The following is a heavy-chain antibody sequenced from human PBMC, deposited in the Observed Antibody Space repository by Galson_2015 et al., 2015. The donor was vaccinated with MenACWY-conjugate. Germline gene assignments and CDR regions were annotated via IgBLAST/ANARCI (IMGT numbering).Heavy chain of an antibody. V-gene: IGHV3-74*01. Sequence: SLRLSCAASGFTFSSYWMHWVRQVPGKGLVWVSRISRDGFSTHYAESVKGRFTVSRDNAKNMLYLQMNGLRAEDTAAYYCGREVANGMIAAVQHWAQGTLYTSSP. J-gene: IGHJ1*01. CDR2: ISRDGFST. CDR3: GREVANGMIAAVQH. D-gene: IGHD3-22*01. CDR1: GFTFSSYW.